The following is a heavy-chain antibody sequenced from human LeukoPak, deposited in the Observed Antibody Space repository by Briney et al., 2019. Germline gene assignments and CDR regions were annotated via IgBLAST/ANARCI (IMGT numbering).Heavy chain of an antibody. D-gene: IGHD3-22*01. V-gene: IGHV4-30-4*01. J-gene: IGHJ4*02. Sequence: SETLSLTCTVSGGSISSGDYYWSWIRQPPGKGLEWIGYIYYSGSTYYNPSLKSRVTISVDTSKNQFSLKLSSVTAADTAVYYCARVSGYSYYFDYWGQGTLVTASS. CDR3: ARVSGYSYYFDY. CDR2: IYYSGST. CDR1: GGSISSGDYY.